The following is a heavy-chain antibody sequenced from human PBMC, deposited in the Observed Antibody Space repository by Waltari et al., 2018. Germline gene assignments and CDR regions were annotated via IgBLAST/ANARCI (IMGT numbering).Heavy chain of an antibody. J-gene: IGHJ4*02. D-gene: IGHD3-9*01. V-gene: IGHV4-39*07. CDR2: IYYSGST. CDR3: ARTAYDHLTGYPTLDH. Sequence: QVQLQESGPGLGKPSETLSLTCSVSGACFESSSHYWGWVRQPPGKGLEWIGSIYYSGSTYYNPSLKSRVNMSVDTANYQFSLKVTSVTAADTAIYYCARTAYDHLTGYPTLDHWGQGILVTVSS. CDR1: GACFESSSHY.